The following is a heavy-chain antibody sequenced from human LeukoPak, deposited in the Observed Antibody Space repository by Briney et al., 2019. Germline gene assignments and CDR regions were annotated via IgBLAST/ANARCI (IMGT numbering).Heavy chain of an antibody. V-gene: IGHV3-48*03. D-gene: IGHD6-19*01. CDR3: AGGSGWYAYFDY. J-gene: IGHJ4*02. CDR2: ISSSGSTI. Sequence: GGSLRLSCAASGFTFSSYEMNWVRQAPGQGLEWGLYISSSGSTIYYADSVKGRFTISRDNAKNSLYLQMNSLRAEDTAVYYCAGGSGWYAYFDYWGQGTLVTVCS. CDR1: GFTFSSYE.